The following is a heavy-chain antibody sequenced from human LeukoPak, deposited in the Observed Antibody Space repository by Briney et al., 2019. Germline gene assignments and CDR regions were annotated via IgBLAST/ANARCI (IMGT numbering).Heavy chain of an antibody. CDR3: ASSLGPLTEY. CDR1: GFAFSSYW. J-gene: IGHJ4*02. CDR2: INSGGSGT. V-gene: IGHV3-74*01. Sequence: GGSLRLSCAASGFAFSSYWMHWVRQTPGKGLVWVSRINSGGSGTSYADSVKGRFTISRDNAKDTLYLQMNSLRVEDTAVYYCASSLGPLTEYWGQGTLVTVSS. D-gene: IGHD7-27*01.